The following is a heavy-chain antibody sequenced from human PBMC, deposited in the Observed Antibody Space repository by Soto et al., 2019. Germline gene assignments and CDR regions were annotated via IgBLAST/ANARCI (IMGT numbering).Heavy chain of an antibody. CDR1: GYTFTSYD. J-gene: IGHJ6*02. CDR3: ARVFQDGPPYYYYYGMDV. Sequence: ASVKVSCKASGYTFTSYDINWVRQDTGQGLEWMGWMNPNSGNTGYAQKFQGRVTMTRNTSTSTAYMELSSLRSEDTAVYYCARVFQDGPPYYYYYGMDVWGQGTTVTVSS. D-gene: IGHD2-8*01. CDR2: MNPNSGNT. V-gene: IGHV1-8*01.